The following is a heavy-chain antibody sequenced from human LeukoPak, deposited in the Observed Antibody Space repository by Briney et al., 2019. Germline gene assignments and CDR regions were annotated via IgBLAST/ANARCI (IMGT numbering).Heavy chain of an antibody. Sequence: PGVSLRLSCAASGFIFSSYSMNWVPQAPGKGLEWVSSISSSSDYIYYADSVKGRFTISRDNAKNSLYLQMNSLGVEDTAVYYCYPHYYGSGSLSWLDPWGQGTLVTVSS. CDR2: ISSSSDYI. CDR3: YPHYYGSGSLSWLDP. D-gene: IGHD3-10*01. J-gene: IGHJ5*02. CDR1: GFIFSSYS. V-gene: IGHV3-21*01.